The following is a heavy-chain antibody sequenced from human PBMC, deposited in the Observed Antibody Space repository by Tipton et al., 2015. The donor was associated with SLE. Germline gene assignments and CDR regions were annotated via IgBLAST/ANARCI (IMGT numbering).Heavy chain of an antibody. D-gene: IGHD2-21*01. CDR1: GDSVSSNSAA. CDR3: ARGVVSAFDI. CDR2: TYFRSKWYH. Sequence: GLVKPSQTLSLTCTISGDSVSSNSAAWNWIRQSPSRGLEWLGRTYFRSKWYHDYAVSVKSRITVNPDTSRNQFALQLNSVTPEDTAVYYCARGVVSAFDIWGQGTMVTVSS. V-gene: IGHV6-1*01. J-gene: IGHJ3*02.